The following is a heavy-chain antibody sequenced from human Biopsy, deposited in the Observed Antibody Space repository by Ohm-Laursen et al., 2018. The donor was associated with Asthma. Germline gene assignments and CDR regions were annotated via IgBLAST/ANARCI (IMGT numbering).Heavy chain of an antibody. J-gene: IGHJ3*02. V-gene: IGHV4-39*01. Sequence: TLSLTCTVSGGSISSSSYYWGWIRQPPGKGLEWIGSIYYSGSTYYNPSLKSQVTISEDTSKNQFSLKLSSVTAADTAVYYCARPREYYYDSSGYYYHAFDIWGQGTMVTVSS. CDR3: ARPREYYYDSSGYYYHAFDI. D-gene: IGHD3-22*01. CDR2: IYYSGST. CDR1: GGSISSSSYY.